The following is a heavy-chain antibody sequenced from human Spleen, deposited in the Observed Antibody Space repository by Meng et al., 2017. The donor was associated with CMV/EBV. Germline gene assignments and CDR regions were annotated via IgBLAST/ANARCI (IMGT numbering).Heavy chain of an antibody. CDR2: IYSDGITT. V-gene: IGHV3-23*03. D-gene: IGHD3-22*01. CDR1: GFTFSIFS. CDR3: AKGVVEARH. Sequence: GESLKISCAASGFTFSIFSMSWVRQAPGEGLEWVSVIYSDGITTDYGDSVKGRFTISRDNSKSALYLQMNSLRAEDTAVYYCAKGVVEARHWGQGTLVTVSS. J-gene: IGHJ4*02.